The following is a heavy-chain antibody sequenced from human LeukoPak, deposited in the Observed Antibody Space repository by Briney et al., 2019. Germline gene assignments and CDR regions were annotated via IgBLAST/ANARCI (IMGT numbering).Heavy chain of an antibody. CDR2: ITDDGRRK. Sequence: GGSLRLSCAASGFSFISYCMHWVRQAPPKGLEGVGVITDDGRRKDYADSVKGRFTISRDNSKDTLYLQMNSLRAEDTAVYYCAKRPSDYGDYVSYFDYWGQGTLVTVSS. D-gene: IGHD4-17*01. V-gene: IGHV3-30*18. CDR1: GFSFISYC. J-gene: IGHJ4*02. CDR3: AKRPSDYGDYVSYFDY.